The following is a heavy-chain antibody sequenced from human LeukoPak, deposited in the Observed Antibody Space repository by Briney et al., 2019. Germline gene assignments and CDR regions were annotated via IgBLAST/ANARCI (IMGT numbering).Heavy chain of an antibody. CDR1: GFTFSSYE. D-gene: IGHD4-17*01. J-gene: IGHJ4*02. V-gene: IGHV3-48*03. CDR2: ISSSGSTI. CDR3: AKAPTTETYYFDY. Sequence: PGGSLRLSCAASGFTFSSYEMNWVRQAPGKGLEWVSYISSSGSTIYYADSVKGRFTISRDNSKNTLYLQMNSLRAEDTAVYYCAKAPTTETYYFDYWGQGTLVTVSS.